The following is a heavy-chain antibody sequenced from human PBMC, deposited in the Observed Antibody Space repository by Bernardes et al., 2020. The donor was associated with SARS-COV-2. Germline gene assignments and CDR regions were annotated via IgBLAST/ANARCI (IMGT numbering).Heavy chain of an antibody. J-gene: IGHJ4*02. Sequence: GGSLRLSCATSGFKFDDYAMHWVRQGQGEGLEWVAGIGWKSETIGYADSVKGRFTISRDNAKKSLYLQMNSLRVEDTALYYCASVTYSSGSDFDYWGQGTPVTVSS. CDR1: GFKFDDYA. CDR3: ASVTYSSGSDFDY. V-gene: IGHV3-9*01. CDR2: IGWKSETI. D-gene: IGHD6-19*01.